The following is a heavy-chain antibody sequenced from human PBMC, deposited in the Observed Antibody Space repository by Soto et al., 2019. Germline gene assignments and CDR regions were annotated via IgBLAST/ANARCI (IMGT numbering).Heavy chain of an antibody. CDR2: VWYDGSNT. CDR3: ARVYDGAESPVLYYYYGMDV. J-gene: IGHJ6*02. Sequence: GVSRRLPCAASGFTFSSYGMHWVRQAPGKGLEWIDVVWYDGSNTHYADYVKGRFTISRDNSKNKLYLQMNSPTDEDTAVYYCARVYDGAESPVLYYYYGMDVCGQSTTDTVSS. V-gene: IGHV3-33*01. D-gene: IGHD3-10*01. CDR1: GFTFSSYG.